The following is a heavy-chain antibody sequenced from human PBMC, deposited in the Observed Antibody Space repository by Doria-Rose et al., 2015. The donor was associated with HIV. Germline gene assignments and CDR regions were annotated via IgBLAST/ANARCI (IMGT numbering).Heavy chain of an antibody. D-gene: IGHD6-13*01. CDR1: GVSLSSPGMG. Sequence: SGPVLVKPTETLTLTCTVSGVSLSSPGMGVSWIRQPPGKVLEWLANIFSDDERSYKTSLKSRLTISRDTSKGQVVLTMTDMDPVDTATYYCARIKSSRWYHKYYFDFWGQGTLVIVSA. CDR3: ARIKSSRWYHKYYFDF. V-gene: IGHV2-26*01. CDR2: IFSDDER. J-gene: IGHJ4*02.